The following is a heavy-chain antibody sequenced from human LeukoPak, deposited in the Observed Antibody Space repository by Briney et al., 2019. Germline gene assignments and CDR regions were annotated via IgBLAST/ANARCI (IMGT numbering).Heavy chain of an antibody. V-gene: IGHV3-23*01. CDR2: ISGSGGST. Sequence: GGSLRLSCAASGFTFSSYAMSWVRQAPGKGLEWVSAISGSGGSTYYADSVKGRFTISRDNSKNTLYLQMNSLRAEDTAVYYCAKSGPELRVTQYCTNGVCPGGGFDYWGQGTLVTVSS. CDR3: AKSGPELRVTQYCTNGVCPGGGFDY. D-gene: IGHD2-8*01. CDR1: GFTFSSYA. J-gene: IGHJ4*02.